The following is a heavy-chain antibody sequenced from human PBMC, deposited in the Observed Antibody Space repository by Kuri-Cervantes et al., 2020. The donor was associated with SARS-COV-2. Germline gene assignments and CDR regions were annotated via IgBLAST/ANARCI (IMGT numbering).Heavy chain of an antibody. CDR1: GFTFSSYA. J-gene: IGHJ4*02. Sequence: GGSLRLSCAASGFTFSSYAMHWVRQAPGKGLEWVAVTSYDGSNKYYADSVKGRFTISRDNSKNTLYLQMNSLRAEDTAVYYCARDITMVRGAYFDYWGQGTLVTVSS. V-gene: IGHV3-30-3*01. D-gene: IGHD3-10*01. CDR2: TSYDGSNK. CDR3: ARDITMVRGAYFDY.